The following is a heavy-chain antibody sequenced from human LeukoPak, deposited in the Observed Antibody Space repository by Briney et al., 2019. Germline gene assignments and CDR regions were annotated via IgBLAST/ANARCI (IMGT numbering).Heavy chain of an antibody. CDR3: ARGTGGTNYRSPEY. D-gene: IGHD1-26*01. CDR1: GGSISSSSYY. CDR2: IYYSGST. J-gene: IGHJ4*02. Sequence: SETLSLTCTVSGGSISSSSYYWGWIRQPPGKGLEWIGSIYYSGSTYYNPSLKSRVTTSVDTSKNQFSLKLSSVTAADTAVYYCARGTGGTNYRSPEYWGQGTLVTVSS. V-gene: IGHV4-39*01.